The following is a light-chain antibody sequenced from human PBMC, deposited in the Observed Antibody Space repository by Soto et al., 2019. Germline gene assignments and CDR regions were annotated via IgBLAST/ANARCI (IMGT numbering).Light chain of an antibody. CDR2: EVS. V-gene: IGLV2-8*01. CDR1: SSDVGGYNY. J-gene: IGLJ2*01. Sequence: QSALTQPPSASGSPGKSVTISCTGTSSDVGGYNYVSWYQQHPGKAPTVMFYEVSKPPSGVPDRFSGSKSGTTASLTVSGLQADEEDDYYCSSYSGSNNLVFGGGTKLTVL. CDR3: SSYSGSNNLV.